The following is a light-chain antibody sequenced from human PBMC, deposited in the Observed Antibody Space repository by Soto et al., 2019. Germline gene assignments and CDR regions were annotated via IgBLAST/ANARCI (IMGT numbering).Light chain of an antibody. CDR2: DAS. Sequence: LSPGERATLYFRASQSVSSYLAWYQQKPGQAPRLLIYDASNRATGIPARFSGSGSGTDFTLTISRLETEDFAVYYCQQYGSSPPKLTLGEGNKVDIK. V-gene: IGKV3-20*01. CDR3: QQYGSSPPKLT. CDR1: QSVSSY. J-gene: IGKJ4*01.